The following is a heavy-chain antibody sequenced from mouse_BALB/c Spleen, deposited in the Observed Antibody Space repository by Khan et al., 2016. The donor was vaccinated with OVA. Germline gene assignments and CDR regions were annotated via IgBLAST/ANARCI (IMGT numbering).Heavy chain of an antibody. Sequence: EVQLQESGPGLVKPSQSLSLTCTVTGYSITTDYAWNWIRQFPGNKLEWMGYISYSGNTKYNPSLKSRISITRDTSKNQFFLQLKSVTTEDTARYYCARVYGGDFDYWSQGTTHTVSS. V-gene: IGHV3-2*02. CDR3: ARVYGGDFDY. CDR2: ISYSGNT. CDR1: GYSITTDYA. D-gene: IGHD1-1*01. J-gene: IGHJ2*01.